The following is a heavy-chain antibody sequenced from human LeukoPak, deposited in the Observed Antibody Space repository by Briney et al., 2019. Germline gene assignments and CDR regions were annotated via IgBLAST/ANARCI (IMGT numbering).Heavy chain of an antibody. Sequence: SETLSLTCTVSGYSISMGYYWGWIRQPPGKGLEWIGSIYHSGSTYYNPSLKSRVAISVGTSKNQFSLKLSSVTAADTAVYYCARESGNGGNPDRFDPWGQGTLVTVSS. J-gene: IGHJ5*02. V-gene: IGHV4-38-2*02. D-gene: IGHD4-23*01. CDR2: IYHSGST. CDR3: ARESGNGGNPDRFDP. CDR1: GYSISMGYY.